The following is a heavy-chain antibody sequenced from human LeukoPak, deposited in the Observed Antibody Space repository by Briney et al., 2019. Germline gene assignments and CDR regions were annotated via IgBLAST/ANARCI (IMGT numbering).Heavy chain of an antibody. J-gene: IGHJ3*01. CDR3: TGSGGFSF. V-gene: IGHV3-74*01. CDR2: IYADGST. CDR1: GFTLSGNS. D-gene: IGHD1-26*01. Sequence: GGSLRLSCVASGFTLSGNSMNWARQAPGKGLVWVSSIYADGSTLYSDSVKGRFTISRDDAKNTVYLLMNSLGGEDTASYFCTGSGGFSFWGQGTMVTASS.